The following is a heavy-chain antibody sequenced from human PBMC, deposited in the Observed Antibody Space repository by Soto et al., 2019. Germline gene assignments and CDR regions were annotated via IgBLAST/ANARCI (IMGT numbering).Heavy chain of an antibody. V-gene: IGHV3-30*18. CDR3: AKSWSYSNYYCGIDV. CDR1: GFTFSSYG. CDR2: ISYDGSNK. J-gene: IGHJ6*02. Sequence: GGSLRLSCAASGFTFSSYGMHWVRQAPGKGLEWVAVISYDGSNKYYADSVKGRFTISRDNSKNTLYLQMNSLRAEDTAVYYCAKSWSYSNYYCGIDVLGQGTPVTVSS. D-gene: IGHD1-26*01.